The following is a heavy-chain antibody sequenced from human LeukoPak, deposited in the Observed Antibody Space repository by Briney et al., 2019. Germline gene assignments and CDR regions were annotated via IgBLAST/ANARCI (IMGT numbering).Heavy chain of an antibody. D-gene: IGHD6-13*01. Sequence: GGSLRLSCAASGLTFSSYAMSWVRQAPGKGLGWVSAISGSGGSTYYADSVKGRFTISRDNSKNTLYLQMNSLRAEDTAVYYCAKDRGIAAADQGAFDIWGQGTMVTVSS. CDR3: AKDRGIAAADQGAFDI. J-gene: IGHJ3*02. V-gene: IGHV3-23*01. CDR2: ISGSGGST. CDR1: GLTFSSYA.